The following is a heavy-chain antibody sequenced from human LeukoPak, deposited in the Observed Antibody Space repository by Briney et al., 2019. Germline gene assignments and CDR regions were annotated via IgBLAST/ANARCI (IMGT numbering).Heavy chain of an antibody. J-gene: IGHJ3*02. D-gene: IGHD7-27*01. CDR3: ARLRRPGEIGIHDAFDI. V-gene: IGHV3-33*08. CDR2: IWYDGRNK. CDR1: GFTFSSYG. Sequence: PGGSLRLSCAASGFTFSSYGMHWVRQAPGKGLEWVAVIWYDGRNKYYADSVKGRFTISRDTSKNTLYLQMNSLRAEDTAVYYCARLRRPGEIGIHDAFDIWGQGTMVTVSS.